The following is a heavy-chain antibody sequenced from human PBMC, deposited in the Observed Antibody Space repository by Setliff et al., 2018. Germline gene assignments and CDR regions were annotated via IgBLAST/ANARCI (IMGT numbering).Heavy chain of an antibody. Sequence: EASVKVSCKASGYTFTGYYMHWVRQAPGQGLEWMGRINPSSGATIYAQKFQGRVTMTSDTSISTAYMELGRLRSDDTAVYFCARDGGGDSDAFDIWGQGTMVTVSS. CDR3: ARDGGGDSDAFDI. D-gene: IGHD3-16*01. CDR2: INPSSGAT. V-gene: IGHV1-2*06. J-gene: IGHJ3*02. CDR1: GYTFTGYY.